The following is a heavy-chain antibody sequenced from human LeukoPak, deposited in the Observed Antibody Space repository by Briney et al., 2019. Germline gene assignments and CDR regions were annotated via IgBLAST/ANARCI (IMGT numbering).Heavy chain of an antibody. CDR1: GFTFSSYW. J-gene: IGHJ5*02. CDR3: ARNGGLNWFDP. V-gene: IGHV3-7*01. D-gene: IGHD2-8*01. CDR2: IKQDGSEK. Sequence: GGSLRLSCAASGFTFSSYWMSLVRQAPGKGLEWVANIKQDGSEKYYVDSVKGRFTISRDNAKNSLYLQMNSLRAEYTAVYYCARNGGLNWFDPWGQGTLVTVSS.